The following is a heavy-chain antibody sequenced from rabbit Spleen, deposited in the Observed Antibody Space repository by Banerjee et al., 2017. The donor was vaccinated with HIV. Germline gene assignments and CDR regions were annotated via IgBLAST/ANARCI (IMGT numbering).Heavy chain of an antibody. CDR3: ARADYGGSYSHVFTL. Sequence: QQQLVESGGGLVKPGGTLTLTCTASGFTISSSHWIWWVRRASGKGLEWIGTIATDTIGSTYYASWAKGRFTISKTSSTTVTLQLTSLTAADTATYFCARADYGGSYSHVFTLWGQGTLVTVS. D-gene: IGHD8-1*01. CDR1: GFTISSSHW. V-gene: IGHV1S45*01. J-gene: IGHJ4*01. CDR2: IATDTIGST.